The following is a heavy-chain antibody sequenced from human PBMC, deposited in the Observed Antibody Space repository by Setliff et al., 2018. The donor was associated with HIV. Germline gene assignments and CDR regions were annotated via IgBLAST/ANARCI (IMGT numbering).Heavy chain of an antibody. CDR3: ARKGIWSGYDGVDY. V-gene: IGHV1-8*02. Sequence: ASVKVSCKASGYTFTSYGISWVRQAPGQRPEWMGWIKTGNGDTQYSQKFRDRVTMTRNTSISTAYMELSSLRSEDTAVYYCARKGIWSGYDGVDYWGQGTLVTVSS. CDR1: GYTFTSYG. D-gene: IGHD3-3*01. CDR2: IKTGNGDT. J-gene: IGHJ4*02.